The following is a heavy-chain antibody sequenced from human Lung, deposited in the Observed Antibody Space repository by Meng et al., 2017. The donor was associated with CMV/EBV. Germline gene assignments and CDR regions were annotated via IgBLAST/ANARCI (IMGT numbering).Heavy chain of an antibody. CDR2: IRAYNGNT. CDR1: GYTFTSYG. V-gene: IGHV1-18*01. J-gene: IGHJ4*02. D-gene: IGHD1-26*01. Sequence: ASXXVSCKASGYTFTSYGISWVRQAPGQGLEWMGWIRAYNGNTNYAQKLQGRVTMTTDTSTSTAYMELRSLRSDDTAVYYRARDVMGPTDYWGQGTLVTVSS. CDR3: ARDVMGPTDY.